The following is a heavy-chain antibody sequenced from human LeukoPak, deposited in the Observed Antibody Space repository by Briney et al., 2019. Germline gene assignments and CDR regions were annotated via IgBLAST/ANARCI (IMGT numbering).Heavy chain of an antibody. CDR3: ARGSRGGYCSSTSCYAPSFVDY. CDR2: INHSGST. D-gene: IGHD2-2*01. CDR1: GGSISSSSYY. J-gene: IGHJ4*02. Sequence: PSETLSLTCTVSGGSISSSSYYWSWIRQPPGKGLEWIGEINHSGSTNYNPSLKSRVTISVDTSKNQFSLKLSSVTAADTAVYYCARGSRGGYCSSTSCYAPSFVDYWGQGTLVTVSS. V-gene: IGHV4-39*07.